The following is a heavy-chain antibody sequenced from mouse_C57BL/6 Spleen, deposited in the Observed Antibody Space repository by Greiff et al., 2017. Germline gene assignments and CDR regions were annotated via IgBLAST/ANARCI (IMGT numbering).Heavy chain of an antibody. CDR3: ASRLNWAFAY. CDR1: GYTFTSYW. J-gene: IGHJ3*01. V-gene: IGHV1-61*01. CDR2: IYPSDSET. Sequence: QVQLKQPGAELVRPGSSVKLSCKASGYTFTSYWLDWVKQRPGQGLEWIGNIYPSDSETHYNQKFKDKATLTVDKSSSTAYMQLSSLTSEDSAVYYCASRLNWAFAYWGQGTLVTVSA. D-gene: IGHD4-1*01.